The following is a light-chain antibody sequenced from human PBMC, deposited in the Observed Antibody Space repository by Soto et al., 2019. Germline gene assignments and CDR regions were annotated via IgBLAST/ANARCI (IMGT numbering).Light chain of an antibody. Sequence: DIQMTQSPSSLSASVGDRVTITCRASQGIRNYLAWYQQKPGKVPKLLIYAASTLQSGVPSRFSGSGSGTDFTLTISSLRPEDVATYYCQKYSSAPFTFGPGTKGDIK. CDR1: QGIRNY. CDR2: AAS. J-gene: IGKJ3*01. V-gene: IGKV1-27*01. CDR3: QKYSSAPFT.